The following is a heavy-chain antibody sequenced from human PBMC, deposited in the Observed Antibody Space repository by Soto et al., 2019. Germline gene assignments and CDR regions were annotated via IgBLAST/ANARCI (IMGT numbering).Heavy chain of an antibody. J-gene: IGHJ1*01. Sequence: SETLSLTCAVYGGSFSGYYWSWIRQPPGKGLEWIGEINHSGSTNYNPSLKSRVTISVDTSKNQFSLKLSSVTAADTAVYYCARVRGVGYSSSSTLGYFQHWGQGTLVTVS. CDR1: GGSFSGYY. CDR3: ARVRGVGYSSSSTLGYFQH. D-gene: IGHD6-6*01. V-gene: IGHV4-34*01. CDR2: INHSGST.